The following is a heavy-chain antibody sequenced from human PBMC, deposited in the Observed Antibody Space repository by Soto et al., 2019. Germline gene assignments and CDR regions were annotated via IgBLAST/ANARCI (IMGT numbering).Heavy chain of an antibody. CDR2: IKQDGSEK. J-gene: IGHJ4*02. V-gene: IGHV3-7*01. CDR3: AASPDYGPQFDF. D-gene: IGHD4-17*01. Sequence: GGSLRLSCAASGFTFSSYWINWVRQAPGKGLEWVANIKQDGSEKYYVDSMKGRFTISRDSAENSVYLQMHSLRAEDTAVYYCAASPDYGPQFDFWGQGSLVTVSS. CDR1: GFTFSSYW.